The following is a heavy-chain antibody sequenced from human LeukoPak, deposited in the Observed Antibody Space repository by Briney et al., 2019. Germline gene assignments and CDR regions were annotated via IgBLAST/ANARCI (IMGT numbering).Heavy chain of an antibody. CDR1: GGSISSSSYY. J-gene: IGHJ4*02. CDR3: ARARGGRITIFGVVITPDY. Sequence: SETLSPTCTVSGGSISSSSYYWGWIRQPPGKGLEWIVSIYYSGSTYYNPSLKSRVTISVDTSKNQFSLKLTSVTAADTAVYYCARARGGRITIFGVVITPDYWGQGTLVTVSS. D-gene: IGHD3-3*01. V-gene: IGHV4-39*01. CDR2: IYYSGST.